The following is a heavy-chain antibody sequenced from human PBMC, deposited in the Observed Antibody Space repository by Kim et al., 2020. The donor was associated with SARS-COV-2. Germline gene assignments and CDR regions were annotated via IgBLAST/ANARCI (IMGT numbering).Heavy chain of an antibody. J-gene: IGHJ5*02. Sequence: YNPTLMSRVTISVDTSKKQFSQKLSSVTAADTAVYYCARGTLLRIDWFDPWGQGTLVTVSS. D-gene: IGHD4-17*01. V-gene: IGHV4-34*01. CDR3: ARGTLLRIDWFDP.